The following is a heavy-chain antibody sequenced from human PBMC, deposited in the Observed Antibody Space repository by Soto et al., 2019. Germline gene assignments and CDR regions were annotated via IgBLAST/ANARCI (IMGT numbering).Heavy chain of an antibody. Sequence: ASVKVSCKASGYTFTSYYMHWVRQAPGQGLEWMGIINPSGGSTNYAQKFQGRVTLTRDTSTSTVYMELSSLRSEDTAVYYCARVVVYYDYIWGSYREGAFDYWGQGTLVTSPQ. CDR3: ARVVVYYDYIWGSYREGAFDY. V-gene: IGHV1-46*03. D-gene: IGHD3-16*02. CDR2: INPSGGST. J-gene: IGHJ4*02. CDR1: GYTFTSYY.